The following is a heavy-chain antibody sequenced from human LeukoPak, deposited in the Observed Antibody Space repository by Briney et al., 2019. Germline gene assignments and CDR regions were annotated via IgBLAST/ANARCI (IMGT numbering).Heavy chain of an antibody. CDR2: INPTGGST. J-gene: IGHJ6*03. CDR1: GYTFTSYY. D-gene: IGHD2-15*01. CDR3: ATGDINTLPDRYYFYMDV. Sequence: GASVKVSCKASGYTFTSYYMHWVRQAPGQGLEWMGLINPTGGSTGYAQKFQGRVTMTRDMSTSTDYMELSSLRSEDTAVYYCATGDINTLPDRYYFYMDVWGKGTTVTVSS. V-gene: IGHV1-46*01.